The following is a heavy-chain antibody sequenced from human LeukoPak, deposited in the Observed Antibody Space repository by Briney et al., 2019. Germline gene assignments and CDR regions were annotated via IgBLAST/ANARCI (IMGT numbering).Heavy chain of an antibody. CDR2: FYHSVST. CDR1: VYSISSGYD. J-gene: IGHJ3*02. CDR3: ERSPVLDAFDI. V-gene: IGHV4-38-2*02. Sequence: PETLSLTCTVSVYSISSGYDWGWIRQPPGKGLEWSGIFYHSVSTYYNPSLKSRVTISVATTTKQFSLKLSSVPAADPAVYYCERSPVLDAFDIWGQGTMVTVSS.